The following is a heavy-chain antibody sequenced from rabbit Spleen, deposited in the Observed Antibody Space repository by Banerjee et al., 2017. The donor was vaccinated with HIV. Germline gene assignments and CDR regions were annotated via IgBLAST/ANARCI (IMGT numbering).Heavy chain of an antibody. CDR2: IDVVKSGST. CDR1: GLDASSSYW. CDR3: TRDSAGREDFNL. D-gene: IGHD4-2*01. V-gene: IGHV1S45*01. Sequence: QEQLEESGGDLVKPGTSLTLTCKTSGLDASSSYWICWVRQAPGKGLEWIACIDVVKSGSTYYASWAKGRFTISKTSSTTVTLQMTSLTAADTATYFCTRDSAGREDFNLWGPGTLVT. J-gene: IGHJ4*01.